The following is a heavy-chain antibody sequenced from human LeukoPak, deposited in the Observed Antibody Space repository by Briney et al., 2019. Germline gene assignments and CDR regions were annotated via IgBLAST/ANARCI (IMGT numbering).Heavy chain of an antibody. D-gene: IGHD3-10*02. Sequence: GGSLRLSCAASGFSFSSYGMHWLRQAPGKGLEWVAVISYDGSNKYYADSVKGRFTISRDNAKNSLCLQMNSLRAEDTAVYYCAELGITMIGGVWGKGTTVTISS. CDR3: AELGITMIGGV. J-gene: IGHJ6*04. CDR2: ISYDGSNK. V-gene: IGHV3-30*18. CDR1: GFSFSSYG.